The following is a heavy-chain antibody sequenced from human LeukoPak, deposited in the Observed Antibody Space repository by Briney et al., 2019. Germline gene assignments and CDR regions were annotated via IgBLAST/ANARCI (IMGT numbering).Heavy chain of an antibody. Sequence: SVKVSCKPSGGSFSSDAISWVRQAPGQGLEWMGGIIPIFETAEYAQKSQGRVTITTDESTSTTYMELSSLRSDDSAVYYCARGMELLSWFDPWGQGTQVTVSS. CDR3: ARGMELLSWFDP. V-gene: IGHV1-69*05. CDR1: GGSFSSDA. J-gene: IGHJ5*02. D-gene: IGHD3-10*01. CDR2: IIPIFETA.